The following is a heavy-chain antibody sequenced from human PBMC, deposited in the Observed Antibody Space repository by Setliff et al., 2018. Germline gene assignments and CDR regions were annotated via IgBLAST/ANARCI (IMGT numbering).Heavy chain of an antibody. CDR1: GGANSNYY. Sequence: PSETLSLTCTVSGGANSNYYWSWIRQPPGKGLEWIGYIYSSGSTNYNPSLKSRVAISLDTSKNQFSLKLRSVTAADTAVFYCAREYYYARSRNFDYWGQGTLVTVSS. V-gene: IGHV4-4*08. CDR2: IYSSGST. J-gene: IGHJ4*02. CDR3: AREYYYARSRNFDY. D-gene: IGHD3-22*01.